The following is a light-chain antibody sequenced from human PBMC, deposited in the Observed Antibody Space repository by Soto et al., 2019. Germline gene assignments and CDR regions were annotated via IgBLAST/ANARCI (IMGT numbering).Light chain of an antibody. J-gene: IGKJ3*01. CDR2: AAS. CDR1: QSFNSN. CDR3: QQYNSWPLT. V-gene: IGKV3-15*01. Sequence: EIVMTQSPFTLSVSPGERATLSCRASQSFNSNLAWYQQKPGQAPRLLIYAASTGATGIPARFSGSGSGSDFTLTISSLQSEDFAVYYCQQYNSWPLTFGPGTKVDIK.